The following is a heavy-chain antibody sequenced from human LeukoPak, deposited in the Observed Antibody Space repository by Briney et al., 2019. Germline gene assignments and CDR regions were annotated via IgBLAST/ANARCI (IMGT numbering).Heavy chain of an antibody. CDR3: AGRASDSYLLY. CDR2: IKEDGTYI. V-gene: IGHV3-7*01. D-gene: IGHD2-15*01. CDR1: GFTFSDYW. Sequence: GGSLRLSCAASGFTFSDYWLDWVRQAPGKGLEWLGNIKEDGTYINYFESVKGRFTISRDNAKNSLYLQMNSLRAEDTAVYYCAGRASDSYLLYWGQGILVTVSA. J-gene: IGHJ4*02.